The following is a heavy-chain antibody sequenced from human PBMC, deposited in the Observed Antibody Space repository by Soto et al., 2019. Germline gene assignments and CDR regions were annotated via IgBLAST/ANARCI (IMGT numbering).Heavy chain of an antibody. CDR3: AREGMAPYYYYGMDV. J-gene: IGHJ6*02. V-gene: IGHV1-18*01. CDR1: GYTFTRSG. CDR2: ISTYNGDT. Sequence: ASVKVSCKASGYTFTRSGISWVRQAPGQGLEWLGWISTYNGDTNYAQTFQGRVTMTTDTSSSTAYMELRSLRSDYTAVYYCAREGMAPYYYYGMDVWGQGTPVTVSS.